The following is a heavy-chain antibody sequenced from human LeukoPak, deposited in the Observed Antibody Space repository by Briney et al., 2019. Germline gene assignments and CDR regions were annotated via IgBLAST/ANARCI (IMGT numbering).Heavy chain of an antibody. J-gene: IGHJ4*02. D-gene: IGHD3-22*01. Sequence: SETLSLTCTVSGGSISNYYWSWIRQPPGKGLEWIGFIYYTGSTNYNPSLKSRVTMSVDTSRNQFSLSLTSVTAADTAVYYCARDPYYYDSSGYGYFDYWGQGTLVTVSS. CDR3: ARDPYYYDSSGYGYFDY. V-gene: IGHV4-59*12. CDR2: IYYTGST. CDR1: GGSISNYY.